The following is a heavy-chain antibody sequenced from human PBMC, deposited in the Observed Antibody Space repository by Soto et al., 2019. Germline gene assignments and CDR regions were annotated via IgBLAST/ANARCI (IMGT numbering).Heavy chain of an antibody. CDR1: GGSFSGYY. J-gene: IGHJ6*02. Sequence: SETLSLTCAVYGGSFSGYYWSWIRQPPGKGLEWIGEINHSGGTNYNPSLKSRVTISVDTSKNQFSLKLSSVTAADTAVYYCARGRVGAVAGLPNRGHYYGMDVWGQGTTVTVSS. D-gene: IGHD6-19*01. V-gene: IGHV4-34*01. CDR2: INHSGGT. CDR3: ARGRVGAVAGLPNRGHYYGMDV.